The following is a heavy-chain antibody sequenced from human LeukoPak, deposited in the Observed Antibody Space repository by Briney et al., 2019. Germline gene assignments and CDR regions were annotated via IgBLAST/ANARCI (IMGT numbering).Heavy chain of an antibody. CDR1: GFTFSSYA. CDR2: ISYDGSNK. CDR3: ARDGPLWFGELYYFDY. J-gene: IGHJ4*02. V-gene: IGHV3-30-3*01. D-gene: IGHD3-10*01. Sequence: GRSLRLSCATSGFTFSSYAMHWVRQAPGKGLEWVAVISYDGSNKYYADSVKGRFTISRDNSKNTLYLQMNSLRAEDTAVYYCARDGPLWFGELYYFDYWGQGTLVTVSS.